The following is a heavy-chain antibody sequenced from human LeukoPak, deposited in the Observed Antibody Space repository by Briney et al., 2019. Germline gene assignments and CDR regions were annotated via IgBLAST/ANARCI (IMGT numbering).Heavy chain of an antibody. CDR1: GGSFSGYY. V-gene: IGHV4-34*01. Sequence: SETLSLTCAVYGGSFSGYYWNWIRQPPGKGLEWIGSIYYSGSTYRKPSLKSRLTISVDTSKNQFSLNLSSVTAADTAVYYCARVGCSGGSCYRLRYYMDVWGKGTTVTVSS. CDR3: ARVGCSGGSCYRLRYYMDV. D-gene: IGHD2-15*01. CDR2: IYYSGST. J-gene: IGHJ6*03.